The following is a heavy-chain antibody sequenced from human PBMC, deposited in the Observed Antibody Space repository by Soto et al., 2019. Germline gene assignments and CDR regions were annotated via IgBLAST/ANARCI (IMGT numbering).Heavy chain of an antibody. D-gene: IGHD5-18*01. Sequence: ASVKVSCKVSGYTFTGYYLHWARQAPGQGREWMGWINPDNGAANYAQQFQGRVTMTRDTSISTVYLEFSSLRSDDTALYFCASGEDYSSLFPYLDSWGQGSLVPVSS. CDR2: INPDNGAA. CDR3: ASGEDYSSLFPYLDS. V-gene: IGHV1-2*02. CDR1: GYTFTGYY. J-gene: IGHJ4*02.